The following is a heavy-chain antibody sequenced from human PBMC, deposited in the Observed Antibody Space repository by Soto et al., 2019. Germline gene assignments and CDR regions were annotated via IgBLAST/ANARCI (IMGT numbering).Heavy chain of an antibody. CDR3: ARYGSGSSVWFYP. Sequence: SETLSLTCTVSGGSMSSYYWSWIRQPPGKGLEWIGYIYYSGSTIYNPSLKSRVTISVDTPKNQFSLKLSSVTAADTAVYYCARYGSGSSVWFYPWGQGTLVTVSS. J-gene: IGHJ5*02. V-gene: IGHV4-59*01. CDR1: GGSMSSYY. D-gene: IGHD3-10*01. CDR2: IYYSGST.